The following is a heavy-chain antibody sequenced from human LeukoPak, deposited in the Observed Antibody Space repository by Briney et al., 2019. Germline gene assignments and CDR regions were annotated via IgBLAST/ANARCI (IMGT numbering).Heavy chain of an antibody. V-gene: IGHV1-2*06. CDR3: ARDPETYYYDSSGYYPFDY. Sequence: ASVKVSFKASGHTFTGYYMHWVRQAPGQGLEWMGRINPNSGGTNYAQKFQGRVTMTRDTSISTAYMELSRLRSDDTAVYYCARDPETYYYDSSGYYPFDYWGQGTLVTVSS. D-gene: IGHD3-22*01. CDR2: INPNSGGT. J-gene: IGHJ4*02. CDR1: GHTFTGYY.